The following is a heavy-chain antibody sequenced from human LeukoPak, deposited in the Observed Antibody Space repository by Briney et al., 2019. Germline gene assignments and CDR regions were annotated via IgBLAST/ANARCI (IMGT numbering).Heavy chain of an antibody. CDR3: AKFPYYYDTETYFQH. J-gene: IGHJ1*01. V-gene: IGHV3-30*02. Sequence: PGGSLRLSCAASGFNFDDYVMNWVRQAPGKGLEWVAFIRYDGSNKYYADSVKGRFTISRDNSKNTLYLQMNSLRAEDTAVYYCAKFPYYYDTETYFQHWGQGILVTVSS. CDR1: GFNFDDYV. D-gene: IGHD3-22*01. CDR2: IRYDGSNK.